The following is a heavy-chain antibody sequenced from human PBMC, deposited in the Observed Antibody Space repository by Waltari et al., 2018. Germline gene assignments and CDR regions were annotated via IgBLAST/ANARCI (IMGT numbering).Heavy chain of an antibody. CDR1: GFTFNTCA. J-gene: IGHJ5*02. CDR3: AKPFYNWDDPLVS. D-gene: IGHD1-20*01. CDR2: ISISDVT. Sequence: EVQLLESGGELVQAGGSLRLSCGFFGFTFNTCAITWVRRAPGTGLQWVAAISISDVTFHADSVKGRFTISRDTSKDTVYLQMNSLRADDTAVYYCAKPFYNWDDPLVSWGQGTVVTVSS. V-gene: IGHV3-23*01.